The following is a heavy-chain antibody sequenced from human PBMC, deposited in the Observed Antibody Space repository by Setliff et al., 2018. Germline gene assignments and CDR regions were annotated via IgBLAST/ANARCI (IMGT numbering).Heavy chain of an antibody. V-gene: IGHV1-8*02. CDR2: VNPNSGNT. Sequence: ASVKVSCKASGYTFTSYDINWVRQATGQGLEWMGWVNPNSGNTGYAQKFQGRVTTTRNTSISTAYMELSSLTSEDTAVYYCARGWAALGIIGYWGQGTLVTVSS. J-gene: IGHJ4*02. CDR3: ARGWAALGIIGY. CDR1: GYTFTSYD. D-gene: IGHD7-27*01.